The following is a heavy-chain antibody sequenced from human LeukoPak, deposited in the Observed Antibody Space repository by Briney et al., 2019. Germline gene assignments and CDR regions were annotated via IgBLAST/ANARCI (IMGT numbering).Heavy chain of an antibody. D-gene: IGHD6-19*01. J-gene: IGHJ2*01. CDR3: ARVSSSGWYTWNYWYFDL. Sequence: SETLSLTCTVSGGSISSYYWSWIRQPPGRGLEWIGYIYYSGSTNYNPSLKSRVTISVDTSKNQFSLKLSSVTAADTAVYYCARVSSSGWYTWNYWYFDLWGRGTLVTVSS. CDR2: IYYSGST. CDR1: GGSISSYY. V-gene: IGHV4-59*01.